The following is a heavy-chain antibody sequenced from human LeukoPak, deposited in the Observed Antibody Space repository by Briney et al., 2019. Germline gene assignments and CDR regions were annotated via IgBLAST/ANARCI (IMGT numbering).Heavy chain of an antibody. J-gene: IGHJ4*02. CDR2: INWNGGST. Sequence: GGSLRLSCAASGFKFDDYGMTWVRQAPGKGLEWVSGINWNGGSTGYADSVKGRFTISRDNAKNSLYLQMNSLRAEDTALYHCARDLYSCGWVMEYWGQGTLVTVSS. CDR1: GFKFDDYG. D-gene: IGHD6-19*01. V-gene: IGHV3-20*01. CDR3: ARDLYSCGWVMEY.